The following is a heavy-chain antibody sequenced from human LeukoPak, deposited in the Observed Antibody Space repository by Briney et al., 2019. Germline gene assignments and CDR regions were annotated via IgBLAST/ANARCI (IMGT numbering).Heavy chain of an antibody. V-gene: IGHV3-23*01. Sequence: GGSLRLSCAASGFTFSSYAMSWVRQAPGKGLEWVSAISGSGGSTYYADSVKGRFTISRDNSENTLYLQMNSLRAEDTAVYYCAKTEGLRYFDWLPPPGRFGMDVWGQGTTVTVSS. CDR1: GFTFSSYA. D-gene: IGHD3-9*01. J-gene: IGHJ6*02. CDR3: AKTEGLRYFDWLPPPGRFGMDV. CDR2: ISGSGGST.